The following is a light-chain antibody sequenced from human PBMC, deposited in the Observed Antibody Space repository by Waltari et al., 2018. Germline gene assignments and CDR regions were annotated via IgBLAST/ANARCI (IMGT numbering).Light chain of an antibody. Sequence: SSELTQDPTVSVAMGQTVRITCQGDSLRSNYATRYQQRPGHAPILVVSGNNNRPSGVPDRFSGSSSDNTAVLTITGAQAEDEASYYCHSRDASGVGGSFGGGTKLTVL. CDR1: SLRSNY. CDR3: HSRDASGVGGS. J-gene: IGLJ2*01. CDR2: GNN. V-gene: IGLV3-19*01.